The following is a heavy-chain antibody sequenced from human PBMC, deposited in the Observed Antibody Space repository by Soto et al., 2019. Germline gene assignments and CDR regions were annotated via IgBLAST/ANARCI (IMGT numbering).Heavy chain of an antibody. CDR1: GYTFTSYY. CDR3: ARAHRGGGYSYGYGFYYYYGMDV. CDR2: INPSGGST. Sequence: ASVKVSCKASGYTFTSYYMHWVRQAPGQGLEWMGIINPSGGSTSYEQKFQGRVTMTRDTSTSTVYMELSSLRSEDTAVYYCARAHRGGGYSYGYGFYYYYGMDVWGQGTTVTVSS. V-gene: IGHV1-46*01. J-gene: IGHJ6*02. D-gene: IGHD5-18*01.